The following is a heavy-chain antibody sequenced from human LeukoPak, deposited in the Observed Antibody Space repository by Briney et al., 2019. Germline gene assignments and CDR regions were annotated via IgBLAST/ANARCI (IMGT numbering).Heavy chain of an antibody. CDR1: GGSISSSSYY. D-gene: IGHD6-13*01. CDR2: IYTSGST. CDR3: ARRSSWYDARPFDP. J-gene: IGHJ5*02. Sequence: SETLSLTCTVSGGSISSSSYYWSWVRQPPGKGLEWIGYIYTSGSTNYNPSLKSRVTISVDTSKNQFSLKLSSVTAADTAVYYCARRSSWYDARPFDPWGQGTLVTVSS. V-gene: IGHV4-61*05.